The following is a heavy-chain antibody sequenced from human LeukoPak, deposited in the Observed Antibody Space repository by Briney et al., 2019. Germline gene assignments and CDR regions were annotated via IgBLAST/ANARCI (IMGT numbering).Heavy chain of an antibody. CDR3: AREEALGSGSFDY. CDR2: IYTSGST. CDR1: GGSISSGSYY. D-gene: IGHD1-26*01. V-gene: IGHV4-61*02. Sequence: SETLSLTCTVSGGSISSGSYYWSWIRQPAGKGLEWIGRIYTSGSTNYNPSLKSRVTISVDTSKDQFSLKLSSVTAADTAVYYCAREEALGSGSFDYWGQGTLVTVSS. J-gene: IGHJ4*02.